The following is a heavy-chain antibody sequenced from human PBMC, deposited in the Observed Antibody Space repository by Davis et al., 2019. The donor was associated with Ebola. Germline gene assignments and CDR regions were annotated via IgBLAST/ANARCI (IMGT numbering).Heavy chain of an antibody. V-gene: IGHV4-39*01. CDR3: AKVMQLGAGDQ. CDR2: IHYSGRT. CDR1: GGSISSSTYY. J-gene: IGHJ5*02. D-gene: IGHD1-26*01. Sequence: MPSETLSLTCTVSGGSISSSTYYWGWIRQPPGKGPEWIGTIHYSGRTYYNPSLKSRVTISVDTSKNQFSLKLSSVTAADTAVYYCAKVMQLGAGDQWGQGTLVTVSS.